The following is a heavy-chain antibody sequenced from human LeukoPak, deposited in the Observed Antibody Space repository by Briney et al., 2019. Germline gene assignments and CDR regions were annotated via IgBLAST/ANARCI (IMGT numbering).Heavy chain of an antibody. Sequence: PGGSLRLSRAASGFTFSSYAIHWVRQAPGKGPEWVAFVHYDGSNKYYADSVKGRFTVSRDNSRNTVYLEMNSLNSEDTAVYYCAKDPWDYWGQGTLVTVSS. V-gene: IGHV3-30*02. CDR1: GFTFSSYA. CDR2: VHYDGSNK. J-gene: IGHJ4*02. CDR3: AKDPWDY.